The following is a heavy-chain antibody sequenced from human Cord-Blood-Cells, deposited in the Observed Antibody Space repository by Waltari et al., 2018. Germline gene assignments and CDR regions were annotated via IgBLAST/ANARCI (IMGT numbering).Heavy chain of an antibody. CDR1: GGSISSSSYY. CDR2: IYYSGST. CDR3: ARLPSPLSSSWYY. D-gene: IGHD6-13*01. V-gene: IGHV4-39*01. J-gene: IGHJ4*02. Sequence: QLQLQESGPGLVKPSETLSLTCTVSGGSISSSSYYWGWIRQPPGKGLEWIGSIYYSGSTYYNPSLKSRVTISVDTSKNQFSLKLSSVTAADTAVYYCARLPSPLSSSWYYWGQGTLVTVSS.